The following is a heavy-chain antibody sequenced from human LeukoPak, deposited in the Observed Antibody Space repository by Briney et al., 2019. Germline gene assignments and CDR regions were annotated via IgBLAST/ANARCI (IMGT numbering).Heavy chain of an antibody. Sequence: PSETLSLTCTVSGGSISNSSSYWGWIRQPPGKGLEWIGSIYYSGSTYYNPSLKSRVTISVDTSKNQFSLKLSSVTAADTAVYYCARHQARPTGYYLRGNWFDPWGQGTLVTVSS. V-gene: IGHV4-39*01. D-gene: IGHD3-9*01. CDR2: IYYSGST. CDR3: ARHQARPTGYYLRGNWFDP. J-gene: IGHJ5*02. CDR1: GGSISNSSSY.